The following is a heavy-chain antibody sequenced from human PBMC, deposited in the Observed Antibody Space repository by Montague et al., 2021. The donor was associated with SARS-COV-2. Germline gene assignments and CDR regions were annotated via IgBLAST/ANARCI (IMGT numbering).Heavy chain of an antibody. V-gene: IGHV6-1*01. J-gene: IGHJ6*02. D-gene: IGHD3-10*01. CDR3: ARGVWFGELLSLYYYYGMDV. CDR2: WYN. Sequence: WYNDYAVSVKSRITINPDTSKDQFSLQLTSVTPADTAVYYCARGVWFGELLSLYYYYGMDVWGQGTTVTVSS.